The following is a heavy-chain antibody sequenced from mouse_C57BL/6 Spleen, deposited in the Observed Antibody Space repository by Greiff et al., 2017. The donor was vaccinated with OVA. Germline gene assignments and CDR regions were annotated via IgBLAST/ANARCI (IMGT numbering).Heavy chain of an antibody. V-gene: IGHV1-7*01. CDR2: INPRSGDT. CDR1: GYTFTSYW. CDR3: ARGRITTLDYFDY. J-gene: IGHJ2*01. D-gene: IGHD1-1*01. Sequence: VQLQQSGAELAKPGASVKLSCKASGYTFTSYWMHWVKQRPGQGLEWIGYINPRSGDTKYNQKFKDKATLTADNSSSTAYMQMSSLTYKDSAVYYCARGRITTLDYFDYWGQGTTLTVSS.